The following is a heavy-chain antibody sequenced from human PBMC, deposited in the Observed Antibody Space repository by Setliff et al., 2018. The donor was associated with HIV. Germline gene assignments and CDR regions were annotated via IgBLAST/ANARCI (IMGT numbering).Heavy chain of an antibody. J-gene: IGHJ4*02. CDR3: ARTGAVAGRKPSLLLGYFDY. V-gene: IGHV2-70*17. CDR2: IDWDDDK. D-gene: IGHD6-19*01. CDR1: GFSLSTSGMC. Sequence: ESGPTLVNPTQTLTLTCTFSGFSLSTSGMCVTWIRQSPGKALEWLARIDWDDDKFYSTSLKTRLTISKDTSKNQVVLTMTNMDPVDTATYYCARTGAVAGRKPSLLLGYFDYWGRGTLVTVSS.